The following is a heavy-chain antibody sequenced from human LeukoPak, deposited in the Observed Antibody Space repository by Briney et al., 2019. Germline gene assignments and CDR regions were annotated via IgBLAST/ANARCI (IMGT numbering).Heavy chain of an antibody. D-gene: IGHD6-13*01. CDR3: ARIGYSSSSFDY. CDR1: GFTFSNYW. V-gene: IGHV3-7*01. Sequence: GGSLRLSYAASGFTFSNYWMSWVRQAPGKGPEWVANIKEDGGVKYYVDSVKGRFTISRDNAKKSVYLQMNSLRAEDTAVYYCARIGYSSSSFDYWGQGTLVIVSS. J-gene: IGHJ4*02. CDR2: IKEDGGVK.